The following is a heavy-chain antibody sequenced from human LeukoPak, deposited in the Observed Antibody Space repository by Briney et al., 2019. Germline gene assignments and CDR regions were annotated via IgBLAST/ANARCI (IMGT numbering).Heavy chain of an antibody. V-gene: IGHV3-21*01. D-gene: IGHD3-10*02. CDR2: ISSSSSSI. CDR1: GFTFSSYS. Sequence: GGSLRLSCVASGFTFSSYSMNWVRQAPGKGLEWVSSISSSSSSINNADSVNGRFTISRDNTKKSLYLQMNSLRAEDTAVYYCAELGITMIGGVWGKGTTVTISS. J-gene: IGHJ6*04. CDR3: AELGITMIGGV.